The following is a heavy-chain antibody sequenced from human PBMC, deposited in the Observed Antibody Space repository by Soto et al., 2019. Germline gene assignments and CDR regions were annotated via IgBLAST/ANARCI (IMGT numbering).Heavy chain of an antibody. CDR1: GFTFSSYW. V-gene: IGHV3-74*01. CDR2: INSDGSST. D-gene: IGHD2-15*01. J-gene: IGHJ4*02. CDR3: VRTSVVVAAATREDY. Sequence: EVQLVESGGGLVQPGESLRLSCAASGFTFSSYWMHWVRQAPGKGLVWVSRINSDGSSTSYAGSVKGRFTVSRDNAKNTLYLQMNGLRAEDTAVYYCVRTSVVVAAATREDYWGQGALVTVSS.